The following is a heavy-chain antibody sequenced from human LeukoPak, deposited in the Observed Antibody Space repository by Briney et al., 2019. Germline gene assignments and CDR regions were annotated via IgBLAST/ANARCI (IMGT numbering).Heavy chain of an antibody. Sequence: GASLRLSCAASGFTFSSYAMSWVRQAPGKGLEWVSAISGSGGSTYYADSAKGRFTISRDNSKNTLYLQMNSLRAEDTAVYYCANSYYDSSGYYPTNYFDYWGQGTLVTVSS. CDR3: ANSYYDSSGYYPTNYFDY. J-gene: IGHJ4*02. CDR1: GFTFSSYA. CDR2: ISGSGGST. D-gene: IGHD3-22*01. V-gene: IGHV3-23*01.